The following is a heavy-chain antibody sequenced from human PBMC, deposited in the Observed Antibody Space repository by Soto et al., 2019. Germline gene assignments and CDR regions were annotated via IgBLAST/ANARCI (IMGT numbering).Heavy chain of an antibody. Sequence: QVQLVQSGAEVQKPGASVKVSCKASGYTFTDYYIHWLRQAPGQGLEWIGIINSADGDTHYAQRFRDRVTMTRETSTTTLFMELSSLGSEDTAIYYCARDPRGWEYGSNFDYWGQGTLVTVSS. CDR1: GYTFTDYY. J-gene: IGHJ4*02. V-gene: IGHV1-46*01. CDR2: INSADGDT. CDR3: ARDPRGWEYGSNFDY. D-gene: IGHD1-26*01.